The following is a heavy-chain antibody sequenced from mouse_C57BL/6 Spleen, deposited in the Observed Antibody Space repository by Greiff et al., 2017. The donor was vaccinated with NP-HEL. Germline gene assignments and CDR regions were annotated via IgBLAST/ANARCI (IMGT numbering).Heavy chain of an antibody. CDR1: GFTFSSYA. CDR2: ISSGGDYI. V-gene: IGHV5S21*01. Sequence: EVKLVESGEGLVKPGGCLKLSCAASGFTFSSYAMSWVRQAPEKRLEWVAYISSGGDYIYYADTVKGRFIITRDNAWNTLYLQKSSLKAEDTASYYCARASTGDDGFACWGPGTRVAVSA. J-gene: IGHJ3*01. D-gene: IGHD2-1*01. CDR3: ARASTGDDGFAC.